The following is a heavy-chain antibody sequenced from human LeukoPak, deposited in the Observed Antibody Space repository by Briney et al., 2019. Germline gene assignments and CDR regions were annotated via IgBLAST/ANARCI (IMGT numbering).Heavy chain of an antibody. V-gene: IGHV1-24*01. J-gene: IGHJ4*02. Sequence: ASVKVSCKVSGYTLTELSMHWVRRAPGKGLEWMGGFDPEDGETIYAQKFQGRVTMTEDTSTDTAYMELSSLRSEDTAVYYCATDWPVIAVAGTDYWGQGTLVTVSS. CDR2: FDPEDGET. CDR1: GYTLTELS. D-gene: IGHD6-19*01. CDR3: ATDWPVIAVAGTDY.